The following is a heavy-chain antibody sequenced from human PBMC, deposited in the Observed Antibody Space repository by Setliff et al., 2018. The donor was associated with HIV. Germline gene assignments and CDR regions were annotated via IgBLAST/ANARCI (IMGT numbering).Heavy chain of an antibody. D-gene: IGHD1-1*01. CDR2: IGPRIGDT. Sequence: ASVKVSCKASGYTFTEYFIHWVRQAPGQGLEWMGWIGPRIGDTTIPQRFKGRVTMTRDTSINTAYMELTGLRSDDTAVYYCARQLSNSLDYWGQGTLVTVSS. J-gene: IGHJ4*02. CDR1: GYTFTEYF. V-gene: IGHV1-2*02. CDR3: ARQLSNSLDY.